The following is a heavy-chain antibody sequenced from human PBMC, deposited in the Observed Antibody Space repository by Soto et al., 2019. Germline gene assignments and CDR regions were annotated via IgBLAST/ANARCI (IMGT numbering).Heavy chain of an antibody. CDR2: VYYTGNT. D-gene: IGHD3-10*01. V-gene: IGHV4-39*01. Sequence: QLQLQESGPGLVKPSETLSLTCTVSGGSITSSSYYWGWIRQPPGKGLEWIGSVYYTGNTYYNPSLKSRVTISVDTSKNQFSLKLSSVTAADTSVYYCVRLDGSGYYFDYWGQGTLVTVSS. J-gene: IGHJ4*02. CDR1: GGSITSSSYY. CDR3: VRLDGSGYYFDY.